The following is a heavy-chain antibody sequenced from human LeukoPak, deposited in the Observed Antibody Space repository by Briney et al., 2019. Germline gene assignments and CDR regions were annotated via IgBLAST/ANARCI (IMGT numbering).Heavy chain of an antibody. J-gene: IGHJ6*03. V-gene: IGHV1-69*05. CDR3: ARGHVLRFLEWFPEGGYMDV. Sequence: ASVKVSCKASGYTFTSYGISWVRQAPGQGLEWMGGIIPIFGTANYVQKFQGRVTITTDESTSTAYMELSSLRSEDTAVYYCARGHVLRFLEWFPEGGYMDVWGKGTTVTVSS. CDR1: GYTFTSYG. D-gene: IGHD3-3*01. CDR2: IIPIFGTA.